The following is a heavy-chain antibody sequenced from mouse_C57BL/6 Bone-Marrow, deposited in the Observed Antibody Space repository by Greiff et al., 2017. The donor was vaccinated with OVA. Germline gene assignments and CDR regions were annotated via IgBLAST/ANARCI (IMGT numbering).Heavy chain of an antibody. J-gene: IGHJ4*01. CDR2: ISNGGGST. V-gene: IGHV5-12*01. Sequence: EVMLVESGGGLVQPGGSLKLSCAASGFTFSDYYMYWVRQTPEKRLEWVAYISNGGGSTYYPDNVKGRFTISRDNAKNTLYLQMSRLKSEDTAMYYCARGVGYSSDAMDYWGQGTSVTVSS. D-gene: IGHD1-1*01. CDR3: ARGVGYSSDAMDY. CDR1: GFTFSDYY.